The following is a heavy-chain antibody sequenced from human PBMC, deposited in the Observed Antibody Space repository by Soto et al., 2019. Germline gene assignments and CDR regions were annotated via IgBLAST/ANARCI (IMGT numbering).Heavy chain of an antibody. Sequence: GESLKISCKVSAYSFTNYWITWVRQVPGKGLEWMGRIDPSDSYTNLSPSFQGHVAFSVDKSISTAYIQWSSLKASDTAVYFCASGKFYGSTWPCWGKGTLVTVSS. CDR3: ASGKFYGSTWPC. J-gene: IGHJ4*02. CDR2: IDPSDSYT. D-gene: IGHD1-26*01. CDR1: AYSFTNYW. V-gene: IGHV5-10-1*01.